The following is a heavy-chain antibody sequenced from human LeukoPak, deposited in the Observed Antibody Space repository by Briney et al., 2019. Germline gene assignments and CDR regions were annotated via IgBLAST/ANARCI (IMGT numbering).Heavy chain of an antibody. CDR1: GFTVSSNY. Sequence: PGGSLRLSCAASGFTVSSNYMSWVRQAPGTGLEWVSVIYSGGSTYYADSVKGRFTISRDNSKNTLYLQMNSLRAEDTAVYYCASWYQLAFDYWGQGTLVTVSS. V-gene: IGHV3-53*01. J-gene: IGHJ4*02. CDR2: IYSGGST. D-gene: IGHD2-2*01. CDR3: ASWYQLAFDY.